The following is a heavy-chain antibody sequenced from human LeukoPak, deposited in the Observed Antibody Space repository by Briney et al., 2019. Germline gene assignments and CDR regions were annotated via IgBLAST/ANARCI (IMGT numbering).Heavy chain of an antibody. Sequence: PSETLSLTCAVSGGSISSGAYSWSWIRQPPGNGLEWIGYIYHSGSIYYNPSLKSRVTISVDRSKNQLSLKLSSVTAADTAVYYCARGGRFGSGANFDYWGQGTLVTVSS. CDR1: GGSISSGAYS. D-gene: IGHD2-15*01. CDR2: IYHSGSI. CDR3: ARGGRFGSGANFDY. J-gene: IGHJ4*02. V-gene: IGHV4-30-2*01.